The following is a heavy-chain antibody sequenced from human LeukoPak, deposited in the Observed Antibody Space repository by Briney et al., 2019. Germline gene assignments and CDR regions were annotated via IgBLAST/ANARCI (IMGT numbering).Heavy chain of an antibody. Sequence: SETLSLTCVVYGGSFSGYYWSWLRQPPGKGLEWIGEINQSGTTNYNPSLKNRVTISIDTSKKQFSLTLTPMTAADTAVYYCARFPHYYFGYGYFDTWGQGTRVTVSS. D-gene: IGHD3-10*01. CDR2: INQSGTT. CDR1: GGSFSGYY. V-gene: IGHV4-34*01. CDR3: ARFPHYYFGYGYFDT. J-gene: IGHJ4*02.